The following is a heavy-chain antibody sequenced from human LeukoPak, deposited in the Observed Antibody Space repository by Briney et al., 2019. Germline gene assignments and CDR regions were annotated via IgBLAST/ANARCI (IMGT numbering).Heavy chain of an antibody. CDR1: GGSISSSSYS. V-gene: IGHV4-39*07. D-gene: IGHD6-6*01. CDR2: IYYSGST. Sequence: SETLSLTCTVSGGSISSSSYSWGWIRQPPGKGLEWIGSIYYSGSTYYNPSLKSRVTISVDTSKNQFSLKLSSVTAADTAVYYCATPSIAARPWYYGMDVWGQGTTVTVSS. J-gene: IGHJ6*02. CDR3: ATPSIAARPWYYGMDV.